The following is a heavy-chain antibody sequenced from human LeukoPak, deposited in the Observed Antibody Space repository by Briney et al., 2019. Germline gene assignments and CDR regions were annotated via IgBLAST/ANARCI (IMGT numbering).Heavy chain of an antibody. CDR3: ASGLGGFGELFGLYFDY. Sequence: PSETLSLTCTVSGGSISSGGYYWSWIPQHPGKGLGWIGYIYYSGRTYYNPSLKSRVTISVDTSKNQFSLKLSSLTAADTAVYYCASGLGGFGELFGLYFDYWGEGTRVSVFS. J-gene: IGHJ4*02. CDR2: IYYSGRT. V-gene: IGHV4-31*03. CDR1: GGSISSGGYY. D-gene: IGHD3-10*01.